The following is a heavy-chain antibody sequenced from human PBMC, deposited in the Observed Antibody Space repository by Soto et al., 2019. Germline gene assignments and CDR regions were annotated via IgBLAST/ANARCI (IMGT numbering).Heavy chain of an antibody. CDR2: IYYSGST. D-gene: IGHD1-20*01. CDR3: ARSNWNDVTVAFDI. V-gene: IGHV4-31*03. Sequence: QVQLQESGPGLVKPSQTLSLTCTVSGGSISSGGYYWSWIRQHPGKGLEWIGYIYYSGSTYYNPSLKSRVTISVDTSKNQFSLKLSSVTAADTAVYYCARSNWNDVTVAFDIWGQGTMVTVSS. CDR1: GGSISSGGYY. J-gene: IGHJ3*02.